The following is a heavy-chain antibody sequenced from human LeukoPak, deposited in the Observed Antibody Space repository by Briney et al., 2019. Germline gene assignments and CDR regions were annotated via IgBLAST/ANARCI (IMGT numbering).Heavy chain of an antibody. CDR2: TYYRSRWYN. V-gene: IGHV6-1*01. D-gene: IGHD3-22*01. CDR3: ARDEGARDYYDSSGPYDAFDI. Sequence: SQTLSLTCAISGASVSSNSAAWNWIRQSPSKGLEWLGRTYYRSRWYNDYAVTVKSRITINPDTSKNQFSLQLNSVTPEDTAVYYCARDEGARDYYDSSGPYDAFDIWGQGTMVTVSS. CDR1: GASVSSNSAA. J-gene: IGHJ3*02.